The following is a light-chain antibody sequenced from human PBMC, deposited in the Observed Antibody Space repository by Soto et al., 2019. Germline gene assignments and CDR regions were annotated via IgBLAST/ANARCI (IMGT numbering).Light chain of an antibody. CDR2: DAS. CDR3: QQYNSHWT. CDR1: QSISRW. V-gene: IGKV1-5*01. Sequence: DIPMTQSPSTLSASVGDRVTISCRASQSISRWLARYQQKPGKAPNLLIYDASSLQSGVPSRFSGIGSGTEFTLTISSLQPDDFATYYCQQYNSHWTFGQGTKVEIK. J-gene: IGKJ1*01.